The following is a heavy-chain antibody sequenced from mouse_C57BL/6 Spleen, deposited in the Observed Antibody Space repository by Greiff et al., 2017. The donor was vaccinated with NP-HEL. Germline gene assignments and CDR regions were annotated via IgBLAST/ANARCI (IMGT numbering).Heavy chain of an antibody. Sequence: VQLKESGPELVKPGASVKISCKASGYSFTSYYIHWVKQRPGQGLEWIGWIYPGSGNTKYNEKFKGKATLTADTSSSTAYMQLSSLTSEDSAVYYCARGTGYYFDYWGQGTTLTVSS. J-gene: IGHJ2*01. CDR2: IYPGSGNT. CDR1: GYSFTSYY. D-gene: IGHD4-1*01. V-gene: IGHV1-66*01. CDR3: ARGTGYYFDY.